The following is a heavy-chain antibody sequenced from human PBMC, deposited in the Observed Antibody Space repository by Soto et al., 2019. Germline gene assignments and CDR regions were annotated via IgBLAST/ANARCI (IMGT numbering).Heavy chain of an antibody. Sequence: SGPTLVNPTQTLTLTCTFSGFSLSTSGVGVGWIRQPPGKALEWLALIYWDDDKRYSPSLKSRLTMTKDTSKNQVVLTMTNMDPVDTATYYCAHWSMDTAMPGPFYYFDYWGQGTLVTVSS. V-gene: IGHV2-5*02. CDR2: IYWDDDK. CDR3: AHWSMDTAMPGPFYYFDY. CDR1: GFSLSTSGVG. D-gene: IGHD5-18*01. J-gene: IGHJ4*02.